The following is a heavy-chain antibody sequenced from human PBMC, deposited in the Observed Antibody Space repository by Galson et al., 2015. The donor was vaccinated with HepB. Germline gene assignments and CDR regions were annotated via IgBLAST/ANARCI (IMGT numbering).Heavy chain of an antibody. D-gene: IGHD3-22*01. J-gene: IGHJ4*02. CDR2: FDPEDGET. V-gene: IGHV1-24*01. CDR1: GYTLTELS. Sequence: SVKVSCKASGYTLTELSMHWVRQAPGKGLEWMGGFDPEDGETIYAQKFQGRVTMTEDTSTDTAYMELSSLRSEDTAVYYCATVQTPIYYDSSGYWGHFDYWSQGTLVTVSS. CDR3: ATVQTPIYYDSSGYWGHFDY.